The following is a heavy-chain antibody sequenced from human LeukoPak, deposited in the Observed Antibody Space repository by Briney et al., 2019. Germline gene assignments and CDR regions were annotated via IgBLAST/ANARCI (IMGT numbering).Heavy chain of an antibody. CDR3: AKVGLSGSYGGFDY. Sequence: PGGSLRLSCAASGFTFSSYAMSWIRQAPGKGPEWVSAISSAGGSTYYADSAKGRFTISRDNSKNTFFLQMNSLRAEDTAVYYCAKVGLSGSYGGFDYWGQGTLVTVSS. J-gene: IGHJ4*02. CDR2: ISSAGGST. CDR1: GFTFSSYA. D-gene: IGHD1-26*01. V-gene: IGHV3-23*01.